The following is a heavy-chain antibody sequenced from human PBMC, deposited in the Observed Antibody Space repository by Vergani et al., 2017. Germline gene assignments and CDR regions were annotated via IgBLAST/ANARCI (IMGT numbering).Heavy chain of an antibody. D-gene: IGHD3-16*01. J-gene: IGHJ5*02. CDR2: IYHSGST. CDR1: GYSLSSGYY. CDR3: ARDSGGYVGGSDEAWFDP. V-gene: IGHV4-38-2*02. Sequence: QVQLQESGPGLVKPSETLSLTCTVSGYSLSSGYYWGWIPQPPGKGLEWIGSIYHSGSTYYNPSLKSRVTISVDTTKNQFSLKLSSVTAADTAVYYSARDSGGYVGGSDEAWFDPWGQGTLVTVSS.